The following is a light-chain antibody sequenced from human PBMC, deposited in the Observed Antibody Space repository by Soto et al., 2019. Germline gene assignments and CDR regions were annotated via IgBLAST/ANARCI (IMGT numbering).Light chain of an antibody. CDR2: GAS. Sequence: EIVLTQSPGTLSLSPGERATLSCRASQSVSRTYMAWYQQKLGQAPRLLIYGASNRATGIPDRFSGSGSGTGFTLTIGGLEPEDFAVYYCQQYGSSPQTFGQGTRLEIK. CDR3: QQYGSSPQT. CDR1: QSVSRTY. J-gene: IGKJ2*01. V-gene: IGKV3-20*01.